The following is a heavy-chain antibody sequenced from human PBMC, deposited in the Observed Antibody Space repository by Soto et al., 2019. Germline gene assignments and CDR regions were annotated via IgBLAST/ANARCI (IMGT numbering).Heavy chain of an antibody. Sequence: PGESLKISCKGSGYTFTNYWINWVRQLPGKGLEWMGKIDPSDSYTNYSPSFQGHVTISPDKSISTACLQWSSLKASDTAMYYCARQEMATIGDAFDIWGQGTMVTVSS. V-gene: IGHV5-10-1*01. CDR1: GYTFTNYW. CDR2: IDPSDSYT. D-gene: IGHD5-12*01. J-gene: IGHJ3*02. CDR3: ARQEMATIGDAFDI.